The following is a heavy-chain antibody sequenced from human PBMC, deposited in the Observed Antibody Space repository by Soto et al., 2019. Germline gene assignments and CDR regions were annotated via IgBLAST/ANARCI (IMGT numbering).Heavy chain of an antibody. CDR1: GDSVSSNSAA. Sequence: SQTLSLTCAVSGDSVSSNSAAWNWIRQSPSRGLEWLGRTYYRSKWYNDYAVSVKSRITINPDTSKNQFSLQLNSVTPEDTAVYYCARERAAAGTHYYYYGMDVWGQGTTVTVSS. J-gene: IGHJ6*02. D-gene: IGHD6-13*01. CDR2: TYYRSKWYN. V-gene: IGHV6-1*01. CDR3: ARERAAAGTHYYYYGMDV.